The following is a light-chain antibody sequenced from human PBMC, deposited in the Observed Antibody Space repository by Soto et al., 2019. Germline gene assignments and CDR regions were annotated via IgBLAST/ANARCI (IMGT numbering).Light chain of an antibody. V-gene: IGLV1-44*01. Sequence: QSVLTQPPSASGTPGQRLTISCSGSSSNIGANPINWYQQLPGTAPKLLIYNNDQRPSGVPDRFSASKSGTSASLAISGLQSEDEADYYCEAWDDSLYGAVLGGGTKLTVL. CDR2: NND. CDR1: SSNIGANP. J-gene: IGLJ2*01. CDR3: EAWDDSLYGAV.